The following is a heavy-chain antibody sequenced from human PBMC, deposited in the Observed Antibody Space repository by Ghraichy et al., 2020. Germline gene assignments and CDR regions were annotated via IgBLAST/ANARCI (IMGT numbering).Heavy chain of an antibody. CDR3: ARGRKIRDYYDSSGIYYFDY. CDR2: INHSGST. Sequence: SETLSLTCAVYGGSFSGYYWSWIRQPPGKGLEWIGEINHSGSTNYNPSIKSRVTISVDTSKNQFSLKLSSVTAADTAVYYCARGRKIRDYYDSSGIYYFDYWGQGTLVTVSS. CDR1: GGSFSGYY. V-gene: IGHV4-34*01. D-gene: IGHD3-22*01. J-gene: IGHJ4*02.